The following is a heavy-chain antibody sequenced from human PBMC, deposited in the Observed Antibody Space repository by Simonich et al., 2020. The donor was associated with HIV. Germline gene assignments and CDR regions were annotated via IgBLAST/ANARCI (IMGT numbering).Heavy chain of an antibody. J-gene: IGHJ4*02. Sequence: QVQLQQWGAGLLKPSATLSLTCAVYGGSFSGYYWSWIRQPPGKGLEWIGEINHSGSSNYNPSLKRRVTISVDTSKNQFSLKLSSVTAADTAVYYCARGSNDRSASFDYWGQGTLVTVSS. D-gene: IGHD3-22*01. V-gene: IGHV4-34*01. CDR1: GGSFSGYY. CDR2: INHSGSS. CDR3: ARGSNDRSASFDY.